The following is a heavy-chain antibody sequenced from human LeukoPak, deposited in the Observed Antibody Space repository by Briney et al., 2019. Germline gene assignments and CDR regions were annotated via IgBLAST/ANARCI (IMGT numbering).Heavy chain of an antibody. Sequence: QTLSLTCAISGDSVSNDTAAWSWIRQSPSRGLEWLGRTYYRSKWYYDYAISVKSRMTIDLETSKNRFSLHLNSVTPDDTAVYYCARLRRYIKQATSGMDVWGQGTTVTVSS. CDR3: ARLRRYIKQATSGMDV. J-gene: IGHJ6*02. CDR2: TYYRSKWYY. D-gene: IGHD5-18*01. CDR1: GDSVSNDTAA. V-gene: IGHV6-1*01.